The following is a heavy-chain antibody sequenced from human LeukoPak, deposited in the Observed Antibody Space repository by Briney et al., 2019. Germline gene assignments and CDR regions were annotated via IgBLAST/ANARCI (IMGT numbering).Heavy chain of an antibody. CDR2: INPNSGGT. J-gene: IGHJ4*02. D-gene: IGHD6-13*01. Sequence: ASVKVSCKASGYTFTGYYMHWVRQAPGQGLEWMGWINPNSGGTNYAQKFQGWVTMTRDTSISTAYMELSRLRSDDTAVYYCARSGAAAGMSPSPYDYWGQGTLVTVSS. V-gene: IGHV1-2*04. CDR1: GYTFTGYY. CDR3: ARSGAAAGMSPSPYDY.